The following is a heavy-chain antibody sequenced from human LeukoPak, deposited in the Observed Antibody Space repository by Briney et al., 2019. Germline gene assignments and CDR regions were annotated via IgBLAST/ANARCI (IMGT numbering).Heavy chain of an antibody. V-gene: IGHV1-2*02. D-gene: IGHD4-17*01. CDR3: ARVIWDYGDYVNWFDP. J-gene: IGHJ5*02. Sequence: GASVNVSCKASGYTFTGYYMHWVRQAPGQGLEWMGWINPNSGGTNYAQKFQGRVTMTRDTSISTAYMELSRLRSDDTAVYYCARVIWDYGDYVNWFDPWGQGTLVTVSS. CDR2: INPNSGGT. CDR1: GYTFTGYY.